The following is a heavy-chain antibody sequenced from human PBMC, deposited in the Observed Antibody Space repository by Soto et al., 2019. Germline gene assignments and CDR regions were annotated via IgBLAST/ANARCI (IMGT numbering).Heavy chain of an antibody. CDR2: ISYSGMT. CDR3: ARIWIQLEL. D-gene: IGHD5-18*01. CDR1: VASMSSYY. J-gene: IGHJ4*02. Sequence: SETLSLTCTFSVASMSSYYWSWIRQPPGKGLEWIGYISYSGMTNYSPSLKSRVNISVDTSKNQFSLKLTSVTPADTAVYFCARIWIQLELWGQATLVTVSS. V-gene: IGHV4-59*01.